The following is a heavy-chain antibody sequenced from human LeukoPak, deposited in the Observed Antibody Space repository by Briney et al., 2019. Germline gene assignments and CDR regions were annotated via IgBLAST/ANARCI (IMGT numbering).Heavy chain of an antibody. CDR2: INSNSGGT. V-gene: IGHV1-2*02. Sequence: ASVKVSCKASGYTFTGYYMHWVRQAPGQGLEWMGWINSNSGGTNYAQKFQGRVTMTRDTSISTAYMELSRLRSDDTAVYYCARDRADYYDSSGYYRFDYWGQGTLVTVSS. J-gene: IGHJ4*02. CDR1: GYTFTGYY. CDR3: ARDRADYYDSSGYYRFDY. D-gene: IGHD3-22*01.